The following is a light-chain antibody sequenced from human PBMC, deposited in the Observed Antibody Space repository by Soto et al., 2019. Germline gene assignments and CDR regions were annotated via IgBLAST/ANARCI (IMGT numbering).Light chain of an antibody. CDR3: QQRSNWPWT. V-gene: IGKV3-11*01. CDR1: QSVTNY. J-gene: IGKJ1*01. Sequence: EIVLTQSPATLSLSPGERAILSCRASQSVTNYLAWYQQKPGQAPRLVMYDVSDRATGIPARFSGSGSGTEFTLTISSLEPEDFAIYYCQQRSNWPWTFGQGTKWIS. CDR2: DVS.